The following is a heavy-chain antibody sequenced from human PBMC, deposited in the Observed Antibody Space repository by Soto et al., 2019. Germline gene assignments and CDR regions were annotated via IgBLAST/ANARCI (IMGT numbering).Heavy chain of an antibody. D-gene: IGHD3-10*01. CDR1: GFSFSSYS. J-gene: IGHJ6*03. Sequence: GGFRRLSCAASGFSFSSYSMNLVRPAPGKGLEWVSYISSSSSTIYYADSVKGRFTISRDNAKNSLYLQMNSLRAEDTAVYYCAREHYYGSGSYFYYYYYMDVWGKGTTVTVSS. V-gene: IGHV3-48*01. CDR3: AREHYYGSGSYFYYYYYMDV. CDR2: ISSSSSTI.